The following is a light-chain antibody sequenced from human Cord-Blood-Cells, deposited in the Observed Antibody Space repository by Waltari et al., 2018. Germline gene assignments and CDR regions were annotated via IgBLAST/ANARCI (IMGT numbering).Light chain of an antibody. Sequence: QTVVTQEPSFSVSPGGTVTIPCGLRFCPVPTTYYPSWYQQTPGQAPRTLIYSTNTRSSGVPDRFSGSILGNKAALTITGAQADDESDYYCVLYMGSGIWVFGGGTKLTVL. J-gene: IGLJ3*02. CDR2: STN. V-gene: IGLV8-61*01. CDR1: FCPVPTTYY. CDR3: VLYMGSGIWV.